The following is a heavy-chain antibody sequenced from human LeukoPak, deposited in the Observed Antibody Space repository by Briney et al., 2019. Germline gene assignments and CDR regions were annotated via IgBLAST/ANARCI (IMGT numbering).Heavy chain of an antibody. CDR1: GFTFSTLG. CDR3: AKVDCSGGSCYGFGYYYYGMDV. J-gene: IGHJ6*02. CDR2: FSGGVVGT. V-gene: IGHV3-23*01. D-gene: IGHD2-15*01. Sequence: PGGPPRLSCAAPGFTFSTLGMSWVRLAPGKGREWFPSFSGGVVGTYYADSVKGRFTISRDNSKNTLFLQMNSLRAEDTAVYYCAKVDCSGGSCYGFGYYYYGMDVWGQGTTVTVSS.